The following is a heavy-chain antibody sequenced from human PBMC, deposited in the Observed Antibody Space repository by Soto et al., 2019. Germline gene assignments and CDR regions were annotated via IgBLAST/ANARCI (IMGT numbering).Heavy chain of an antibody. Sequence: QVQLVESGGGVVQPGRSLRLSCAASGFTFSSYAMHWVRQAPGKGLEWVAVISYDGSNKYYADSVKGRFTISRDNSKNALYLQMDRLRAEDTAVYYCASDRLRYSWMDLPYYYYGVDVWGKGTTVTVSS. CDR2: ISYDGSNK. J-gene: IGHJ6*04. CDR3: ASDRLRYSWMDLPYYYYGVDV. V-gene: IGHV3-30-3*01. D-gene: IGHD1-1*01. CDR1: GFTFSSYA.